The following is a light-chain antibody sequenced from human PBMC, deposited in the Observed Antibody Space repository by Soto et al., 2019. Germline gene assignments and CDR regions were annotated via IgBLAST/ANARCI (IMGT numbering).Light chain of an antibody. J-gene: IGLJ3*02. Sequence: QAVVTQEASLTVSPGGTVTLTCALTTGAVTSDFFPSWFQRRPGQALRTLIYRTTDKHSWTPARFSGSLLGGKAALTLSGVQPEDEADYYCVLLYGGAWVFGGGTKLTVL. V-gene: IGLV7-43*01. CDR1: TGAVTSDFF. CDR3: VLLYGGAWV. CDR2: RTT.